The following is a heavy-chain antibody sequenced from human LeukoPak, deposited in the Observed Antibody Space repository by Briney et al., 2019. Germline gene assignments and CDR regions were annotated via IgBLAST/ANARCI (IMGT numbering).Heavy chain of an antibody. V-gene: IGHV3-11*06. D-gene: IGHD2-15*01. J-gene: IGHJ5*02. CDR2: ISSSSSYT. CDR1: GFTFSDYY. Sequence: PGGSLRLSCAASGFTFSDYYMSWIRQAPGKGLEWVSYISSSSSYTKYADSVKGRFTISRDNAKNSLYLQMNSLRAEDTAVYHCARDRYCSGGSCSGWFDPWGQGTPVTVSS. CDR3: ARDRYCSGGSCSGWFDP.